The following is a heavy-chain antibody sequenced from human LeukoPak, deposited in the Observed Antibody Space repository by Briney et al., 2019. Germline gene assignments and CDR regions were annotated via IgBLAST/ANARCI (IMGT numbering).Heavy chain of an antibody. Sequence: SGGSLRLSCAASGVTFSSYAMSWVRQAPGKGLEWVSAISGSGGSTYYADSVKGRFTIYRDISKNTLYLQMNSLRAEDTAVYYCAKDPELQLWIAAFFDYWGQGTLVTVSS. CDR2: ISGSGGST. D-gene: IGHD5-18*01. CDR3: AKDPELQLWIAAFFDY. J-gene: IGHJ4*02. V-gene: IGHV3-23*01. CDR1: GVTFSSYA.